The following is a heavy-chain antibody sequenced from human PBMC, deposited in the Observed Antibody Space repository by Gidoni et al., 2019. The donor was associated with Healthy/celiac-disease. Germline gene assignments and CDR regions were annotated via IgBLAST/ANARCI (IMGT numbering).Heavy chain of an antibody. CDR1: GFTFGDYA. D-gene: IGHD6-19*01. CDR3: TRVLPSSGWYVLGYYFDY. Sequence: EVQLVESGGGLVKPGRSLRLSCTASGFTFGDYAMSWFRQAPGKGLEWVGFIRSKAYGGTTEYAASVKGRFTISRDDSKSIAYLQMNSLKTEDTAVYYCTRVLPSSGWYVLGYYFDYWGQGTLVTVSS. V-gene: IGHV3-49*05. CDR2: IRSKAYGGTT. J-gene: IGHJ4*02.